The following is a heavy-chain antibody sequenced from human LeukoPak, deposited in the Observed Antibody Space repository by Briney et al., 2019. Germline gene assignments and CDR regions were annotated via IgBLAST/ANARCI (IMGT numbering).Heavy chain of an antibody. J-gene: IGHJ4*02. D-gene: IGHD3-10*01. CDR1: GGSIRSYF. CDR2: IYCSGST. Sequence: NPSETLSLTCTVFGGSIRSYFWNWIRQPPGKGLEWIGHIYCSGSTNYNPSLKSRVTISVDTSKNQFSLKLSSVTAADTAVYYCARALWFGELYNDYWGQGTLVTVSS. CDR3: ARALWFGELYNDY. V-gene: IGHV4-59*01.